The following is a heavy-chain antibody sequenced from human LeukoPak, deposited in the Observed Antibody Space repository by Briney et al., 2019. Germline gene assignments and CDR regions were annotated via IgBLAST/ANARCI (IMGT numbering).Heavy chain of an antibody. J-gene: IGHJ4*02. CDR2: INHSGST. CDR1: GGSFSGYY. Sequence: SETLSLTCAVYGGSFSGYYWSWIRQPPGKGLEWIGEINHSGSTSYNPSLKSRVTISVDTSKNQFSLKLSSVTAADTAVYYCARGGETYYDFWSGYRKNYFDYWGQGTLVTVSS. D-gene: IGHD3-3*01. CDR3: ARGGETYYDFWSGYRKNYFDY. V-gene: IGHV4-34*01.